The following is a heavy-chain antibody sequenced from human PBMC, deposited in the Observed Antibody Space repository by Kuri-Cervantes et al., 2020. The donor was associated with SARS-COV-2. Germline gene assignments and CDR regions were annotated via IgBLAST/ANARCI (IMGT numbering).Heavy chain of an antibody. CDR1: GFTFSSYE. J-gene: IGHJ5*02. CDR3: ARDRNDGWFDP. D-gene: IGHD1-1*01. CDR2: ISSSGSTI. Sequence: GGSLRLSCAASGFTFSSYEMNWVHQAPGKGLEWVSYISSSGSTIYYADSVKGRFTISRDNAKNSLYPQMNSLRAEDTAVYYCARDRNDGWFDPWGQGTLVTVSS. V-gene: IGHV3-48*03.